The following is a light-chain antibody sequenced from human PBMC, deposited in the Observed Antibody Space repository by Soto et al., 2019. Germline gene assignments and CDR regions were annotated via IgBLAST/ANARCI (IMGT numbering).Light chain of an antibody. Sequence: EIVWTQSPGTLSLSPGERATLSCRAIQSVSSSYLAWYQQKPGQAPRLLIYDGSHRATGIPARFSGSGSGTDFTLTISGLEPEDFAVYYCQQYNNWPPITFGQGTRLEIK. J-gene: IGKJ5*01. CDR2: DGS. CDR3: QQYNNWPPIT. V-gene: IGKV3D-20*02. CDR1: QSVSSSY.